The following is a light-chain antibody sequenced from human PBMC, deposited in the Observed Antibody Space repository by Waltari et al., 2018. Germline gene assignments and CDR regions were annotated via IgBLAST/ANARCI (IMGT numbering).Light chain of an antibody. Sequence: IVLTQSPATLSLSPGERVTLSCRASQNIDIYLAWYQQRPGQAPRLLISDASYRATGIPARFSGSGSGTDFTLTISSLEPEDIAIYYGQQRSSWPLTFGGGTKVEFK. CDR1: QNIDIY. J-gene: IGKJ4*01. V-gene: IGKV3-11*01. CDR2: DAS. CDR3: QQRSSWPLT.